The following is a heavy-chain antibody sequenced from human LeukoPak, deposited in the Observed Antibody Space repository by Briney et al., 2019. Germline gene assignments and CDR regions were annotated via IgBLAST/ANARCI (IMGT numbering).Heavy chain of an antibody. D-gene: IGHD3-16*02. Sequence: GGSLRLSCAASGFTFSSYGMHWVRQAPGKGLEWVAVISYDGSNKNYADSVKGRFTISRDNSKNTLYLQMNSLRAEDTAVYYCAKDHANVWGSYRFDYWGQGTLVTVSS. CDR1: GFTFSSYG. CDR3: AKDHANVWGSYRFDY. J-gene: IGHJ4*02. V-gene: IGHV3-30*18. CDR2: ISYDGSNK.